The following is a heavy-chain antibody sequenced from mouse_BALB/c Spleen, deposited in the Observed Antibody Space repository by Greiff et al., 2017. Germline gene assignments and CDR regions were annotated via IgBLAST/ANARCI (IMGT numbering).Heavy chain of an antibody. J-gene: IGHJ3*01. V-gene: IGHV14-3*02. CDR1: GFNIKDTY. Sequence: DVQLQESGAELVKPGASVKLSCTASGFNIKDTYMHWVKQRPEQGLEWIGRIDPANGNTKYDPKFQGKATITADTSSNTAYLQLSSLTSEDTAVYYCAIPSAWFAYWGQGTLVTVSA. CDR3: AIPSAWFAY. CDR2: IDPANGNT.